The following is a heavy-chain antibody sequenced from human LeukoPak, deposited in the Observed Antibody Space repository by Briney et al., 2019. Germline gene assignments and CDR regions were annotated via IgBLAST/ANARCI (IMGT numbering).Heavy chain of an antibody. CDR2: INPNSGAT. J-gene: IGHJ5*02. D-gene: IGHD6-13*01. CDR1: GYTFTAFY. CDR3: ARAHLIAAAGYNWFDP. Sequence: ASVKVSCKASGYTFTAFYMHWVRQAPGQGLEWMGWINPNSGATNYAQKFQGRVTMTRDTSISTAYMELSRLRSDDTAVYYCARAHLIAAAGYNWFDPWGQGTLVTVSS. V-gene: IGHV1-2*02.